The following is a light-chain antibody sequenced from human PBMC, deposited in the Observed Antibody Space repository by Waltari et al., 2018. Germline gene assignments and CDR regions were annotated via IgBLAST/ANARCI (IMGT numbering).Light chain of an antibody. J-gene: IGKJ2*01. CDR1: QNIGTS. Sequence: EIEMTQPPASLSVSPGETAILTCRTSQNIGTSLSWFQLRPGRAPRHLIYGASTRATGIPARFSASGSGTEFSLTISSLQSDDFAVYYCLQYNNWPYTFGQGTRLEIK. V-gene: IGKV3-15*01. CDR3: LQYNNWPYT. CDR2: GAS.